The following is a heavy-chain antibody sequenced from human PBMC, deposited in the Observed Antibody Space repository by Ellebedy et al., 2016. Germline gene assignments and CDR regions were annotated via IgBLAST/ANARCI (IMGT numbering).Heavy chain of an antibody. Sequence: ASVKVSCXASGGTFSSYAISWVRQAPGQGLEWMGWISAYNGNTNYAQKLQGRVTMTTDTSTSTAYMELRSLRSDDTAVYYCARAPTSGWYYFDYWGQGTLVTVSS. CDR1: GGTFSSYA. CDR2: ISAYNGNT. J-gene: IGHJ4*02. D-gene: IGHD6-19*01. V-gene: IGHV1-18*01. CDR3: ARAPTSGWYYFDY.